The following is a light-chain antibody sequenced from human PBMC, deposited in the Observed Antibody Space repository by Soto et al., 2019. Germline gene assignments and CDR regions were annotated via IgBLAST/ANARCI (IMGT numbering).Light chain of an antibody. CDR1: QSVSSS. V-gene: IGKV3-11*01. Sequence: EIVLTQSPATLSVSPGERATLSCRASQSVSSSLAWYRRKPGQAPRLLIYDATNRASGVPARFSGSGSGTDFTLTISSLEPEDFAVYYCQHRAYWPLTFGPGTIVDIK. CDR2: DAT. J-gene: IGKJ3*01. CDR3: QHRAYWPLT.